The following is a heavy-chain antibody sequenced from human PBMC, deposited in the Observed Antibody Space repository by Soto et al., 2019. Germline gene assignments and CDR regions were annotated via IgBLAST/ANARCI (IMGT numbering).Heavy chain of an antibody. Sequence: SETLSLTCTVSGGSISSSSYYWGWIRQPPGKGLEWIGSIYYSGSTYYNPSLKSRVTISVDTSKNQFSLKLSSVTAADTAVYYCARADSSGYDYYYYYYMDVWGKGTTVTVSS. J-gene: IGHJ6*03. CDR2: IYYSGST. CDR1: GGSISSSSYY. V-gene: IGHV4-39*01. D-gene: IGHD5-12*01. CDR3: ARADSSGYDYYYYYYMDV.